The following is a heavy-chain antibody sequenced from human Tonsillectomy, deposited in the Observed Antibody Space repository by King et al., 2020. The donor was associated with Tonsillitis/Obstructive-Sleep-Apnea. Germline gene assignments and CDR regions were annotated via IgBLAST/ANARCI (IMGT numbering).Heavy chain of an antibody. D-gene: IGHD6-13*01. CDR2: SSRSGST. CDR1: GGSFSGYY. Sequence: VQLQQWGAGLVKPSETLSLTCAVYGGSFSGYYWSWIRQPPGKGLEWSGESSRSGSTNSNPSLKSRVTMSVDTSKNQFSLKLASVTAADTAVYYCARGREGIVAAGPFDYWGQGTLVTVSS. V-gene: IGHV4-34*01. J-gene: IGHJ4*02. CDR3: ARGREGIVAAGPFDY.